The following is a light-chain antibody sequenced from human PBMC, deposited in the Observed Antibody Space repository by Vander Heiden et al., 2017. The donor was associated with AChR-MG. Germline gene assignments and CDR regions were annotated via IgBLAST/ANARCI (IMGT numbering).Light chain of an antibody. V-gene: IGLV2-14*01. J-gene: IGLJ1*01. Sequence: QSALTQPASVSGSPGQSITISCTGTTSDISHYNSVSWYQQYPGKAPKLMIYDINNRPAGVSVCFFGSKSGTTVSITISGLQAEDDSYYNCSSYTSSNPYVFGTGTKVTVL. CDR3: SSYTSSNPYV. CDR1: TSDISHYNS. CDR2: DIN.